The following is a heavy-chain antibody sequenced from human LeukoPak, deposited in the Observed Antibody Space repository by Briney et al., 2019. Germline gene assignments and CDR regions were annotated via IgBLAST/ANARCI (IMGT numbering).Heavy chain of an antibody. V-gene: IGHV4-59*01. J-gene: IGHJ5*02. Sequence: SETVSLTCTVCGGSLCTYYWIWLAQPPGKGRVGWGYIYYTGSTNHTPSPKSRVTMSVDTSKTQFSLKLSSVTAADTAVYYCARASGGYYNNWFDPWGQGALVTVSS. CDR3: ARASGGYYNNWFDP. CDR2: IYYTGST. CDR1: GGSLCTYY. D-gene: IGHD3-22*01.